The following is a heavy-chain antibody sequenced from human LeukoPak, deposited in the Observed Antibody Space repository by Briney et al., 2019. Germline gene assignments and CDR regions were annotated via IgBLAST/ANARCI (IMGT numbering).Heavy chain of an antibody. J-gene: IGHJ6*02. CDR3: ARGNTMDV. Sequence: GGSLRLSCAASGFTVSSYDMHWVRQATGKGLECVSTIGTAGDTYYLGSVKGRFTISREDAKNSLYLQMNSLRAGDTAVYYCARGNTMDVWGQGTTVTVSS. V-gene: IGHV3-13*01. CDR2: IGTAGDT. CDR1: GFTVSSYD.